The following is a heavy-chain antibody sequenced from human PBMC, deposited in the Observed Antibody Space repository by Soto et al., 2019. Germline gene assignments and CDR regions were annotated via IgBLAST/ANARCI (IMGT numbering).Heavy chain of an antibody. V-gene: IGHV4-31*03. Sequence: PSETLSLTCTVSGGSISSGGYYWSWIRQHPGKGLEWIGYIYYSGSTYYNPSLKSRVTISVDTSKNQFSLKLSSVTAADTAVYYCARVRRYSYGQIDYYYGMDVWDQGTTVTVSS. CDR2: IYYSGST. J-gene: IGHJ6*02. CDR3: ARVRRYSYGQIDYYYGMDV. D-gene: IGHD5-18*01. CDR1: GGSISSGGYY.